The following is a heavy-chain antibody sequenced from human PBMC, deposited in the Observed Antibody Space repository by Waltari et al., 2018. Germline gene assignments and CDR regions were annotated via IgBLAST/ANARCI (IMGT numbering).Heavy chain of an antibody. CDR1: GFTFSSYA. CDR2: ISGSGGST. D-gene: IGHD2-2*01. V-gene: IGHV3-23*01. J-gene: IGHJ6*03. CDR3: AKAVCSSTSCSSYYYYYYYMDV. Sequence: EMQLLESGGGLVQPGGSLRLSCAASGFTFSSYAMSWVRPAPGKGLEWVPAISGSGGSTYNADSVKGRFTISRDNSKNTLYLQMNRLRAEDTAVYYCAKAVCSSTSCSSYYYYYYYMDVWGKGTTVTVSS.